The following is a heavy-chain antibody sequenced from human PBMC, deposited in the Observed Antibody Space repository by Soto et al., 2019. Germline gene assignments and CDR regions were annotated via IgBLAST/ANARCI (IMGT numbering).Heavy chain of an antibody. Sequence: PGGSLRLSCAASGFTFSSYGMHWVRQAPGKGLEWVAVIWYDGSNKYYADSVKGRFTISRDNSKNTLYLQMNSLRAEDTAVYYCARVGIAARSLYYYGMDVWGQGTTVTV. CDR2: IWYDGSNK. J-gene: IGHJ6*02. CDR1: GFTFSSYG. V-gene: IGHV3-33*01. CDR3: ARVGIAARSLYYYGMDV. D-gene: IGHD6-6*01.